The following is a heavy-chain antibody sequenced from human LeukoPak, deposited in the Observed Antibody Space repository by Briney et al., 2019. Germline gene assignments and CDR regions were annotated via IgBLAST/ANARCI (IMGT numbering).Heavy chain of an antibody. CDR2: IYYSGST. J-gene: IGHJ4*02. Sequence: PSETLSLTCTVSGGSISSGDYYWSWIRQPPGKGLEWIGYIYYSGSTYYNPSLKSRVTISVDTSKNQFSLKLSSVTAADTAVYYCASSQRTVAAAPDYWGQGTLVTVSS. CDR3: ASSQRTVAAAPDY. V-gene: IGHV4-30-4*08. D-gene: IGHD6-13*01. CDR1: GGSISSGDYY.